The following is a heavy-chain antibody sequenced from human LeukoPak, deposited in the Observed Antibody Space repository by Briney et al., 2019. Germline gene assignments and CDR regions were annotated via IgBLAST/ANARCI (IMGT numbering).Heavy chain of an antibody. J-gene: IGHJ4*02. CDR3: ARDQEEAALSY. V-gene: IGHV1-46*01. Sequence: GASVTVSCTASGYTFTSYYMHWVRQAPGQGLEWMGIINPSGGSTGYAQKFQGRVTMTRDTSTSTVYMELSSLRSEDTAVYYCARDQEEAALSYWGQGTLVTVSS. CDR2: INPSGGST. D-gene: IGHD6-13*01. CDR1: GYTFTSYY.